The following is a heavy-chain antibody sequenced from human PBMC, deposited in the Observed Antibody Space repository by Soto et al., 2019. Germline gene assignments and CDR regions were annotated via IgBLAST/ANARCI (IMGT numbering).Heavy chain of an antibody. V-gene: IGHV1-46*01. D-gene: IGHD6-19*01. Sequence: HGHLVQSGAEVKRPGASVRVSCESSGYMFTRYFIHWVRQAPGQGLEWVGVINPSDGNTTYAQKFQARITMSRDTSTTTVDMELSSLRSEDTAVYYCARDKDSSARPRAEFDYWGQGTLITVSS. CDR2: INPSDGNT. CDR3: ARDKDSSARPRAEFDY. J-gene: IGHJ4*02. CDR1: GYMFTRYF.